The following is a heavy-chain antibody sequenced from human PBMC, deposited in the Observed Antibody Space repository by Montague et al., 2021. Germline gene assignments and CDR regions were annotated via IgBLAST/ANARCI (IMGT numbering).Heavy chain of an antibody. CDR2: VSHGGRT. CDR1: RSLINSDYY. Sequence: SETLPLTCTVSRSLINSDYYWGWIRQPPGKGLEWMGSVSHGGRTYCNPSLKSRVTISVDTSNNHFSLKLSSVTAADTAMYYCARERDRYYYMDIWGKGTTITVSS. CDR3: ARERDRYYYMDI. V-gene: IGHV4-38-2*02. J-gene: IGHJ6*03.